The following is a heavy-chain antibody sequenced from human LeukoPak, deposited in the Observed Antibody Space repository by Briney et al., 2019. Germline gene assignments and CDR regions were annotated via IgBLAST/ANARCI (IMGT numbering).Heavy chain of an antibody. D-gene: IGHD1-26*01. CDR1: GFTFSSYA. V-gene: IGHV3-30*04. CDR3: ARDRAVGATASPGAFDI. Sequence: GGSLRLSCAASGFTFSSYAMHWVRQAPGKGLEWVAVISYDGSNKYYADSVKGRFTISRDNSKNTLYLQMNSLRAEDTAVYYCARDRAVGATASPGAFDIWGQGTMVTVSS. CDR2: ISYDGSNK. J-gene: IGHJ3*02.